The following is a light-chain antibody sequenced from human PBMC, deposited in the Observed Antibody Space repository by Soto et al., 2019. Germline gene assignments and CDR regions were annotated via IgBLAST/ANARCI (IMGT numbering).Light chain of an antibody. Sequence: EIVLTQSPDTLSVSPGERSTLSCRASQSVTNSYLAWYQQKFGQAPRLLIYGTSTRAPGITDRFSGSGSGTDFTLTVSKLEPEDFAVYYCQQYGSSPATFGQGTRLEIK. J-gene: IGKJ5*01. CDR2: GTS. CDR3: QQYGSSPAT. V-gene: IGKV3-20*01. CDR1: QSVTNSY.